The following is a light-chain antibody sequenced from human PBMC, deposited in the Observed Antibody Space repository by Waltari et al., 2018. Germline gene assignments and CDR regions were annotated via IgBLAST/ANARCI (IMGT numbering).Light chain of an antibody. Sequence: EIVMTQSPATLSVSPGERPALSCRASQSISTNLAWYQQKPGQAPRLLIYGASTRATGIPARFSGSGSGTEFTLTISSLQSEDFAVYYCQQYKNWPLTFGGGTKVEIK. CDR3: QQYKNWPLT. CDR1: QSISTN. CDR2: GAS. J-gene: IGKJ4*01. V-gene: IGKV3-15*01.